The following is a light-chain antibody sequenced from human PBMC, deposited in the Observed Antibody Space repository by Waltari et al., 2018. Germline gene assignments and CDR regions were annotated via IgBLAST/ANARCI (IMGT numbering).Light chain of an antibody. CDR3: QHYNSYSGT. CDR2: KAS. CDR1: QSISSW. Sequence: DIQMTQSPSTLSASVGDRVTITCRASQSISSWLAWYQQKPGKAPKLLIYKASDLESGVPSRFSGSGYGTDFTLTVSSLQPDDFATYYCQHYNSYSGTFGQGTKLEI. J-gene: IGKJ2*01. V-gene: IGKV1-5*03.